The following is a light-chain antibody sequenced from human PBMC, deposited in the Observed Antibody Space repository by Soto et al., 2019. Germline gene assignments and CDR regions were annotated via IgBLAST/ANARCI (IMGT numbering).Light chain of an antibody. CDR2: GAS. V-gene: IGKV3-15*01. CDR3: QHYYGWPPET. Sequence: EIVLTQSPATLSVSPGERATLSCRASQTVSRNLAWYQQRPGQAPRLLIYGASTRATGVPARFSASGFGTEFTLTISSLQSEDIAVYYCQHYYGWPPETFGQGTKVDI. CDR1: QTVSRN. J-gene: IGKJ1*01.